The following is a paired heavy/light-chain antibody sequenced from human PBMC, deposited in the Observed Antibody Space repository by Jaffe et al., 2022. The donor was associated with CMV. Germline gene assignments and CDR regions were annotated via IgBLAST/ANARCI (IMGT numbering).Heavy chain of an antibody. V-gene: IGHV1-69*09. CDR1: GGTFSSYA. D-gene: IGHD1-7*01. Sequence: QVQLVQSGAEVKKPGSSVKVSCKASGGTFSSYAISWVRQAPGQGLEWMGRIIPILGIANYAQKFQGRVTITADKSTSTAYMELSSLRSEDTAVYYCARVPYNWNYDPQFSELFDPWGQGTLVTVSS. CDR2: IIPILGIA. CDR3: ARVPYNWNYDPQFSELFDP. J-gene: IGHJ5*02.
Light chain of an antibody. CDR1: SGSIASNY. CDR2: EDN. CDR3: QSYDSSDQV. Sequence: NFMLTQPHSVSESPGKTVTISCTRSSGSIASNYVQWYQQRPGSAPTTVIYEDNQRPSGVPDRFSGSIDSSSNSASLTISGLKTEDEADYYCQSYDSSDQVFGGGTKLTVL. V-gene: IGLV6-57*04. J-gene: IGLJ3*02.